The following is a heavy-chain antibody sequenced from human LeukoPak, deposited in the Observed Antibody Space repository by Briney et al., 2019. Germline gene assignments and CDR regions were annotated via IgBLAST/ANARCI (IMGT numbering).Heavy chain of an antibody. V-gene: IGHV4-59*01. CDR3: ARTVTTEDLFYFDY. CDR2: IYFGGNT. J-gene: IGHJ4*02. CDR1: GGSITSYY. Sequence: SETLSRTCSVSGGSITSYYWSWIRQPPGKGLEWIGYIYFGGNTNYNPSLKSRLTISVDTSKNQFSLKLSSVTAADTAVYYCARTVTTEDLFYFDYWGQGTLVTVSS. D-gene: IGHD4-17*01.